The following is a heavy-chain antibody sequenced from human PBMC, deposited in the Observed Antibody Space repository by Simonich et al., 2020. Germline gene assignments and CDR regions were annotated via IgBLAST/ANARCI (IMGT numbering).Heavy chain of an antibody. V-gene: IGHV4-34*01. D-gene: IGHD3-10*01. CDR3: ARRRKVRGVQYYFDY. J-gene: IGHJ4*02. CDR1: GGSFSGYY. Sequence: QVQLQQWGAGLLKPSETLSLTCAVYGGSFSGYYWSWIRQPPGKGLEWIGENNHSGSNNYNTSLKSRVTITVDTSKNQFSLKLSSVTAADTAVYYCARRRKVRGVQYYFDYWGQGTLVTVSS. CDR2: NNHSGSN.